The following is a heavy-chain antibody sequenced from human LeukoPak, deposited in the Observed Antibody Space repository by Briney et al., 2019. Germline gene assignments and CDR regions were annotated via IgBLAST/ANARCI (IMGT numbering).Heavy chain of an antibody. Sequence: PGGSLRLSCAASGFTLSSYCMHWVRQAPGKGLEWVAVIWYDGTNKYYADSVKGRFTISRDNSKNTLYLQMNSLRAEDTAVYYCARDRTYCTNGVCYFRAFDIWGQGTMVTVSS. CDR1: GFTLSSYC. CDR3: ARDRTYCTNGVCYFRAFDI. D-gene: IGHD2-8*01. V-gene: IGHV3-33*01. J-gene: IGHJ3*02. CDR2: IWYDGTNK.